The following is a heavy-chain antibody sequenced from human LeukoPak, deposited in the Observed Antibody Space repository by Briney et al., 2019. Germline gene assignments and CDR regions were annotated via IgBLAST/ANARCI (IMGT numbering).Heavy chain of an antibody. V-gene: IGHV3-30*18. CDR3: ANGVDYGDFQH. Sequence: PGRSLRLSCAASGFTFSSYGMHWVRQAPGKGLEWVAVISYDGSYKYYADSVKGRFTISRDNSKNTLYLQMNSLRAEDTAVYYCANGVDYGDFQHWGQGTLVTVSS. CDR2: ISYDGSYK. D-gene: IGHD4-17*01. J-gene: IGHJ1*01. CDR1: GFTFSSYG.